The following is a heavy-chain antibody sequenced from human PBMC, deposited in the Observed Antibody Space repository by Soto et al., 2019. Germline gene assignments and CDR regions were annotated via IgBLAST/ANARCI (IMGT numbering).Heavy chain of an antibody. CDR1: GYTFTGYY. Sequence: ASVKVSCKASGYTFTGYYMHWVRQAPGQGLEWMGWINPNSGGTNYAQKFQGWVTMTRDTSISTAYMELSRLRSDDTAVYYCARSLQTDSTVIEESNFDYWGQGTLVTVSS. CDR3: ARSLQTDSTVIEESNFDY. J-gene: IGHJ4*02. CDR2: INPNSGGT. V-gene: IGHV1-2*04. D-gene: IGHD4-17*01.